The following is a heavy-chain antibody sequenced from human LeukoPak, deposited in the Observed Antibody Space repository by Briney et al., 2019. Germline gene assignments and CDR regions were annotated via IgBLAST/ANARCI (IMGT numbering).Heavy chain of an antibody. CDR2: IIPIFGTA. CDR1: GGTFSSYA. D-gene: IGHD6-6*01. CDR3: ARGLSIGAGTFDY. V-gene: IGHV1-69*06. Sequence: GASVKVSCKASGGTFSSYAISWVRQAPGQGLEWMGGIIPIFGTANYAQKFQGRVTITADKSTSTAYMELSSLRSEDTAVYYCARGLSIGAGTFDYWGQRTLVTVSS. J-gene: IGHJ4*02.